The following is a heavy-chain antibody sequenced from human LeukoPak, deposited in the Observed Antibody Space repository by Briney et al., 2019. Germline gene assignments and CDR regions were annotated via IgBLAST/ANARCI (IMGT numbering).Heavy chain of an antibody. V-gene: IGHV3-23*01. Sequence: GGSLRLSCAASGFTFSSYGMSWVRQAPGKGLEWVSAISGSGGSTYYADSVKGRFTISRDNSKNTLYLQVNSLRAEDTAVYYCAKVATVTTGFDPWGQGTLVTVSS. J-gene: IGHJ5*02. D-gene: IGHD4-17*01. CDR2: ISGSGGST. CDR3: AKVATVTTGFDP. CDR1: GFTFSSYG.